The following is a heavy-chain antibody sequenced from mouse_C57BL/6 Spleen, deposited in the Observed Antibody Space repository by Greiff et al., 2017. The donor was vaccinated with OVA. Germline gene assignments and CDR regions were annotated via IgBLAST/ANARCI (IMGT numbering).Heavy chain of an antibody. V-gene: IGHV1-18*01. CDR2: INPNNGGT. Sequence: VQLQQSGPELVKPGASVKIPCKASGYTFTDYNMDWVKQSHGKSLEWIGDINPNNGGTIYNQKFKGKATLTVDKSSSTAYMELRSLTSEDTAVYYCARARSGYVGCAYWGQGTLVTVSA. J-gene: IGHJ3*01. CDR3: ARARSGYVGCAY. D-gene: IGHD3-2*02. CDR1: GYTFTDYN.